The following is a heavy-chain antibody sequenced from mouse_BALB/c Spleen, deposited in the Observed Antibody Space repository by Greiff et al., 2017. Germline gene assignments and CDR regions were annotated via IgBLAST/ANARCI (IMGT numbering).Heavy chain of an antibody. CDR2: IWAGGST. J-gene: IGHJ4*01. V-gene: IGHV2-9*02. CDR1: GFSLTSYG. Sequence: QVQLKESGPGLVAPSQSLSITCTVSGFSLTSYGVHWVRQPPGKGLEWLGVIWAGGSTNYNSALMSRLSISKDNSKSQVFLKMNSLQTDDTAMYYCARDPDMITTREDAMDYWGQGTSVTVSS. D-gene: IGHD2-4*01. CDR3: ARDPDMITTREDAMDY.